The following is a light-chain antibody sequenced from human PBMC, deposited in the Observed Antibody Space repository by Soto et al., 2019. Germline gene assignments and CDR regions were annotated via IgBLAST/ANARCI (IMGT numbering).Light chain of an antibody. V-gene: IGKV3-11*01. CDR1: QSVDTY. CDR3: QQRSKWPLT. CDR2: DAS. J-gene: IGKJ4*01. Sequence: EIVLTQSPATLSLSPGERATLSCGASQSVDTYLAWYQQKPGQAPRLLIYDASDRAPGIPARFSGSGAGTDFTLTISRLEPKDFEVYYCQQRSKWPLTFGGGTKVDIK.